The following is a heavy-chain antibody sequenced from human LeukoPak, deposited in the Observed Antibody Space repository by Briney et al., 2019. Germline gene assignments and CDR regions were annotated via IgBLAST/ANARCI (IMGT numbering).Heavy chain of an antibody. J-gene: IGHJ4*02. D-gene: IGHD1-26*01. Sequence: GASVKVSCKASGYTFTAYYMHWVRQAPGQGLEWMGWINPINGGTKYAQKFQGRVTMTRDTSISTAYMELSRLRFDDTAVYYCARVVQWELVPFDYWGQGTLVTVSS. CDR2: INPINGGT. CDR1: GYTFTAYY. V-gene: IGHV1-2*02. CDR3: ARVVQWELVPFDY.